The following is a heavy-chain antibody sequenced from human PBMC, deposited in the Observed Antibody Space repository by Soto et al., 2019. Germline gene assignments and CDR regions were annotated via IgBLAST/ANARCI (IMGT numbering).Heavy chain of an antibody. CDR2: ISWNSGSI. J-gene: IGHJ3*02. CDR1: GFTFDDYA. CDR3: AKVGFGDGGAFDI. V-gene: IGHV3-9*01. Sequence: EVQLVESGGGLVQPGRSLRLSCAASGFTFDDYAMHWVRQAPGKGLEWVSGISWNSGSIGYADSVKGRFTISRDNAKNSLYLQMNSLGAEDTALYYCAKVGFGDGGAFDIWGQGTMVTVSS. D-gene: IGHD4-17*01.